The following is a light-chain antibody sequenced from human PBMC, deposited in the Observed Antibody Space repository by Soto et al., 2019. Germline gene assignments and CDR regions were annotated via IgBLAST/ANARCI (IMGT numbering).Light chain of an antibody. Sequence: EIVLTQSPGTLSLSPGERATLSCRATQSVGSNYLAWYQQKSGQAPMLLIYGASSSATGIPDRFSRGGSGRDFTLTITRLETEDFAVYFCLQYCGLPRTFCQGDKV. J-gene: IGKJ1*01. CDR2: GAS. CDR1: QSVGSNY. V-gene: IGKV3-20*01. CDR3: LQYCGLPRT.